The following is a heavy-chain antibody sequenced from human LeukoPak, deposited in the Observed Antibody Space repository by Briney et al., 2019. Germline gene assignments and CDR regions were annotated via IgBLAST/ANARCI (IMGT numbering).Heavy chain of an antibody. CDR2: ISYDGGNK. D-gene: IGHD4-17*01. CDR1: GFTFSSYG. V-gene: IGHV3-30*18. J-gene: IGHJ4*02. Sequence: GRSLRLSCAASGFTFSSYGMHWVGQAPGKGLEWVAVISYDGGNKYYADSVKGRFTISRDNSKNTLYLQMNSLRAEDTAVYYCAKDSDGWGQGTLVTVSS. CDR3: AKDSDG.